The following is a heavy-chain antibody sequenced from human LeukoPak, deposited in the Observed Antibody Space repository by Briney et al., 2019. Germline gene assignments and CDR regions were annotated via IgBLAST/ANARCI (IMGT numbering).Heavy chain of an antibody. D-gene: IGHD4-4*01. CDR3: AREFSNYYYYGMDV. CDR1: GFTFSSYS. CDR2: ISSSSSYI. V-gene: IGHV3-21*01. Sequence: GGSLRLSCAASGFTFSSYSMNWVRQAPGKGLEWVSSISSSSSYIYYADSVKGRFTISRDNSKNTLYLQMNSLRAEDTAVYYCAREFSNYYYYGMDVWGQGTAVTVSS. J-gene: IGHJ6*02.